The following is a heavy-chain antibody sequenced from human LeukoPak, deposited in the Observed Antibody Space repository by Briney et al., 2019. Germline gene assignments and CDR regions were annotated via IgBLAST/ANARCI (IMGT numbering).Heavy chain of an antibody. Sequence: SETLSLTCTVSGGSVYTSDYYWGWVRQPPGKGPEWIGDIFYTGKTNYNPSLKSRVSISIDTSKNQFSLKLTSVTAAGTAVYYCARVFDSWGQGTPVTVSS. J-gene: IGHJ4*02. V-gene: IGHV4-39*07. CDR1: GGSVYTSDYY. CDR3: ARVFDS. CDR2: IFYTGKT.